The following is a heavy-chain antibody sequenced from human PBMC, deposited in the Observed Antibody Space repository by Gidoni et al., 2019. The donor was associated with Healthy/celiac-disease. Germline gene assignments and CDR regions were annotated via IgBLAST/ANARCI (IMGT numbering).Heavy chain of an antibody. CDR1: GFTFSSYS. CDR3: ARDGIAVAETQVLDY. J-gene: IGHJ4*02. V-gene: IGHV3-21*01. Sequence: EVQLVESGGGLVKPGGSLRRSCAASGFTFSSYSMNWVRKAPGKGLEWVSSISSSSSYIYYADSVKGRFTIARDNAKNSLYLQMNSLRAEDTAVYYCARDGIAVAETQVLDYWGQGTLVTVSS. D-gene: IGHD6-19*01. CDR2: ISSSSSYI.